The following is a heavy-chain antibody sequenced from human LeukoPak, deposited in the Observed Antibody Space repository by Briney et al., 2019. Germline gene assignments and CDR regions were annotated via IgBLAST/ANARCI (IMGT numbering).Heavy chain of an antibody. D-gene: IGHD6-13*01. CDR3: ARASRDRSWYIDDC. CDR2: ISSSGSTI. CDR1: GFSVTDYY. J-gene: IGHJ4*02. V-gene: IGHV3-11*04. Sequence: PGGSLRLSCTASGFSVTDYYMNWIRQAPGKGLEWVAYISSSGSTIYYADSVKGRFTISRDNAKNSLHLQMNSLRVEDTAVYYCARASRDRSWYIDDCWGQGTLVTVSS.